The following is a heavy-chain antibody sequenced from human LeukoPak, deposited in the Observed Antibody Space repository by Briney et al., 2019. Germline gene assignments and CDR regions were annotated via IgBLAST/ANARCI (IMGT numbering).Heavy chain of an antibody. J-gene: IGHJ4*02. CDR3: ARQVSKYGPGDY. CDR2: IYPSDSTA. Sequence: GESLKISCKASGYSFTTYWIGWVRQMPGKGLEWMGIIYPSDSTAHYSPSFQGQVTISVDKSINTAYLQWSRLKASDTAMYYCARQVSKYGPGDYWGQGTLVTVSS. CDR1: GYSFTTYW. V-gene: IGHV5-51*01. D-gene: IGHD1-14*01.